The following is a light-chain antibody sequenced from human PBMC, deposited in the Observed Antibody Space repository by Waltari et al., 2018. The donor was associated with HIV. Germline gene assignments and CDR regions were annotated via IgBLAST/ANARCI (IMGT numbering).Light chain of an antibody. CDR1: SSDTGNHNL. Sequence: QSALTQPASVSGSPGQSITISCTGTSSDTGNHNLVSWYQLYPGKAPKLIIYEDNKRPSGVSNRFSGSKSADTASLTISGLQAEDEADYYCCAYAGGLEFGGGTKLTVL. CDR3: CAYAGGLE. CDR2: EDN. V-gene: IGLV2-23*01. J-gene: IGLJ2*01.